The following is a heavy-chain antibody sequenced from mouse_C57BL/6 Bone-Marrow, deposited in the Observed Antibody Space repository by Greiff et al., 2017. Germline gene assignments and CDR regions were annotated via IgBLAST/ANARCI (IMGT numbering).Heavy chain of an antibody. CDR1: GYTFTSYW. D-gene: IGHD2-3*01. J-gene: IGHJ4*01. Sequence: VQGVESGAELAKPGASVKLSCKASGYTFTSYWMHWVKQRPGQGLEWIGYINPSSGYTKYNQKFKDKATLTADKSSSTAYMQLSSLTYEDSAVYYCARRYDGYYGGFYYAMDYWGQGTSVTVSS. V-gene: IGHV1-7*01. CDR2: INPSSGYT. CDR3: ARRYDGYYGGFYYAMDY.